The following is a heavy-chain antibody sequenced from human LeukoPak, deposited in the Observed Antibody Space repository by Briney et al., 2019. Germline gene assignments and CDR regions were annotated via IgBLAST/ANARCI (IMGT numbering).Heavy chain of an antibody. J-gene: IGHJ4*02. CDR3: ATSWRLTGYFDY. D-gene: IGHD3-9*01. CDR1: GYTLTELS. V-gene: IGHV1-24*01. Sequence: ASVKVSCKVSGYTLTELSMHRVRQAPGKGLEWMGGFDPEDGETIYAQKFQGRVTMTEDTSTDTAYMELSSLRSEDTAVYYCATSWRLTGYFDYWGQGTLVTVSS. CDR2: FDPEDGET.